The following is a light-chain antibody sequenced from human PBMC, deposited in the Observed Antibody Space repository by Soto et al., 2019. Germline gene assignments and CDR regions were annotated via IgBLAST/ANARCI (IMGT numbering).Light chain of an antibody. Sequence: DIQMTQSPSTLSASVGDRVTITCRASQSVSSWLAWYQQKPGEAPKLLIYKASSLESGVPSRFSGSGSGTEFTLTISSLQPDDFATYYCQQYNNYPRMFGQGTKVEIK. CDR1: QSVSSW. CDR3: QQYNNYPRM. J-gene: IGKJ1*01. V-gene: IGKV1-5*03. CDR2: KAS.